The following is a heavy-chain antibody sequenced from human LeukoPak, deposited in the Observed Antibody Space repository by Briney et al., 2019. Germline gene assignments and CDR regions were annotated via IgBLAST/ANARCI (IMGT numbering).Heavy chain of an antibody. V-gene: IGHV3-64*01. J-gene: IGHJ4*02. CDR1: GFTFSSYA. CDR3: ATAMYCSSTSCSDY. CDR2: ISSNGGST. Sequence: PGGSLRLSCAASGFTFSSYAMHWVRQAPGKGLEYVSAISSNGGSTYYANSVKGRFTISRDNSKNTLYLQMGSLRAEDMAVYYGATAMYCSSTSCSDYWGQGTLVTVSS. D-gene: IGHD2-2*01.